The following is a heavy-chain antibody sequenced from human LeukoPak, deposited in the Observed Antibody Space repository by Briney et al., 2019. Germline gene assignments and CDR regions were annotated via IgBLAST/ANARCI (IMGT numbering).Heavy chain of an antibody. CDR3: ARRKAGSSTSWKLSASHYYYMDV. Sequence: SETLSLTCAVYGGSFSGYYWSWIRQPPGKGLEWIGEINHSGSTNYNPSLKSRVTISVDTSKNQFSLKLSSVTAADTAVYYCARRKAGSSTSWKLSASHYYYMDVWGKGTTVTVSS. V-gene: IGHV4-34*01. CDR1: GGSFSGYY. J-gene: IGHJ6*03. D-gene: IGHD2-2*01. CDR2: INHSGST.